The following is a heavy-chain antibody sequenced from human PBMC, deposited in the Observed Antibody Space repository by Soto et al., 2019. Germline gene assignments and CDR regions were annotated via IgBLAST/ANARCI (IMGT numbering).Heavy chain of an antibody. Sequence: GGSLRLSCAASGFTFSCYEMNWVRQAPGRGLEWVSYISSGGTTIYYADSVKGRFTISRDNAKNSLDLQMNSLRADDTAIYYCARALDFWSGYLSDWGQGTLVTVSS. CDR3: ARALDFWSGYLSD. J-gene: IGHJ4*02. CDR2: ISSGGTTI. V-gene: IGHV3-48*03. CDR1: GFTFSCYE. D-gene: IGHD3-3*01.